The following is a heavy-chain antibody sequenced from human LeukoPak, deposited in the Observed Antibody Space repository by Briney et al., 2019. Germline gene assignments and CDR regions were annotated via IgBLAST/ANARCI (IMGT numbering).Heavy chain of an antibody. J-gene: IGHJ6*02. V-gene: IGHV3-9*01. CDR3: AKDPYSNYYYGMDD. CDR2: ISWNSGSI. D-gene: IGHD4-11*01. CDR1: GFTFDDYA. Sequence: GRSLRLSCAASGFTFDDYAMHWVRQAPGKGLEWVSGISWNSGSIGYADSVKGRFTISRDNAKNSLYLQMNSLRAEDTALYYCAKDPYSNYYYGMDDWGQGTTVTVSS.